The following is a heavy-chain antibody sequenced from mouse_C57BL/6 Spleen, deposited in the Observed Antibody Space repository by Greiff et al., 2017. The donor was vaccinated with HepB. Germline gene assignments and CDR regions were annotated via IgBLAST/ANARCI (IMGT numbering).Heavy chain of an antibody. Sequence: VQVVESDAELVKPGASVKISCKVSGYTFTDHTIHWMKQRPEQGLEWIGYIYPRDGSTKYNEKFKGKATLTADKSSSTAYMQLNSLTSEDSAVYFCANYYYGSSLFDYWGQGTTLTVSS. CDR2: IYPRDGST. D-gene: IGHD1-1*01. CDR3: ANYYYGSSLFDY. J-gene: IGHJ2*01. V-gene: IGHV1-78*01. CDR1: GYTFTDHT.